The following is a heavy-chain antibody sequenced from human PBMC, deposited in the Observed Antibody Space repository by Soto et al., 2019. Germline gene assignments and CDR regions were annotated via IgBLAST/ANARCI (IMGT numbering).Heavy chain of an antibody. V-gene: IGHV1-18*01. Sequence: KISCKGSGYTFTSYGISWVRQAPGQGLEWMGWISAYNGNTNYAQKLQGRVTMTTDTSTSTAYMELRSLRSDDTAVYYCARMYYDFWSGYTYDLNWFDPWGQGTLVTVSS. CDR3: ARMYYDFWSGYTYDLNWFDP. CDR1: GYTFTSYG. D-gene: IGHD3-3*01. J-gene: IGHJ5*02. CDR2: ISAYNGNT.